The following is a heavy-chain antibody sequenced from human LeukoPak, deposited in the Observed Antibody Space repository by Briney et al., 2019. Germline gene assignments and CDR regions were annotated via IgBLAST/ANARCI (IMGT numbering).Heavy chain of an antibody. Sequence: PGGSLRLSCAASGFTFDDYGMSWVRQAPGKGLEWVSGINWNGGSTGYADSVKGRFTISRDNAKNSLYLQMNSLRAEDTAVYYCARAERLLIAYCGGDCYSSFDYWGQGTLVTVSS. J-gene: IGHJ4*02. V-gene: IGHV3-20*04. CDR2: INWNGGST. CDR1: GFTFDDYG. CDR3: ARAERLLIAYCGGDCYSSFDY. D-gene: IGHD2-21*02.